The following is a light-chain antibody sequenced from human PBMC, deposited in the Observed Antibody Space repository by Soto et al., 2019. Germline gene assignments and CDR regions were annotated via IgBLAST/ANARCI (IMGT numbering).Light chain of an antibody. CDR2: YAS. Sequence: DIQMTQSPSTLSASVGDRVTITGRASRSISDWLAWYQQKPLKAPDVLIFYASSLKSGVPSRFSGSGSGTEFTLTVSRLQPDDIATYYCQQYANLPPTWTVGQGTKVEIK. CDR1: RSISDW. V-gene: IGKV1-5*01. CDR3: QQYANLPPTWT. J-gene: IGKJ1*01.